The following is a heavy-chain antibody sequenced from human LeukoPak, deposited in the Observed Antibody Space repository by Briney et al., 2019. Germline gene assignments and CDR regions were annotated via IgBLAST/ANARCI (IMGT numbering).Heavy chain of an antibody. V-gene: IGHV3-23*01. CDR2: ISGSGDST. CDR1: GFTFSSYA. CDR3: AILIAVAGPATFY. D-gene: IGHD6-19*01. Sequence: GGSLRLSSAASGFTFSSYAMSWVRQAPGKGLQCVSSISGSGDSTYYADSVKGRITISRDNSNNTRYLQMNSLRAEDTAVYYCAILIAVAGPATFYWGQGNLVTVSS. J-gene: IGHJ4*02.